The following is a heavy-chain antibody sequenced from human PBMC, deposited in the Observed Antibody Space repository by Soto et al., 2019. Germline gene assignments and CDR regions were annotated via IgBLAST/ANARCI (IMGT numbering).Heavy chain of an antibody. CDR2: IFYSGGT. Sequence: SETLSLTCTVSGGAILDSTYYWAWIRQPPGKGLEWIGTIFYSGGTFYTPSLKSRVTMSVDTSKNQFSLKLTSVTAADTAVYFCARQATGYYYGWFDPWGQVTLVTVS. J-gene: IGHJ5*02. CDR3: ARQATGYYYGWFDP. V-gene: IGHV4-39*01. D-gene: IGHD3-22*01. CDR1: GGAILDSTYY.